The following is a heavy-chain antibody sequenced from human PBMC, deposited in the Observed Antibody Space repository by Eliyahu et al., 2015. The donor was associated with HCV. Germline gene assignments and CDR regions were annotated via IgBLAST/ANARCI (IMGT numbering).Heavy chain of an antibody. CDR3: ARVRIDYGEMNYYYYYMDV. J-gene: IGHJ6*03. Sequence: EVQVVETGGGLXQPGGSLXLSCAAXGFXVSTXYMTWVRQAPGKGLEWVSMIYSAGNTFYADSVKGRFTISKDNSKNTIYLQMNSLRADDTAIYYCARVRIDYGEMNYYYYYMDVWGKGTTVTVSS. CDR1: GFXVSTXY. V-gene: IGHV3-53*02. D-gene: IGHD4-17*01. CDR2: IYSAGNT.